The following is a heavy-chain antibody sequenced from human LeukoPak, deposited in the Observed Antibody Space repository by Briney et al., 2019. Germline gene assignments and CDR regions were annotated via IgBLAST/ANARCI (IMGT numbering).Heavy chain of an antibody. CDR3: ARDDAVEAFDI. Sequence: SETLSLTCTVSGGSVSSGSYYWSWIRQPPGKGLEWIGYIYYSGSTNYNPSLKSRVTISVDTSKNQFSLKLSSVTAADTAVYYCARDDAVEAFDIWGQGTMVTVSS. J-gene: IGHJ3*02. V-gene: IGHV4-61*01. D-gene: IGHD4-23*01. CDR2: IYYSGST. CDR1: GGSVSSGSYY.